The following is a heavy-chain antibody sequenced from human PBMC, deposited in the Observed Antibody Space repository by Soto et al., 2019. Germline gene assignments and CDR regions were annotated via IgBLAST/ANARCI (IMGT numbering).Heavy chain of an antibody. CDR2: INPESTTL. CDR3: TKDTFGAWDS. V-gene: IGHV3-74*01. Sequence: EAQLVESGGGLVQPGGSLTLSCTASEITLNIYWMHWIRQAPGKGLVWVSRINPESTTLTYADSVTGRFTISRDSAKNTLYLQMNGLSAEDTAIYYCTKDTFGAWDSSGQGTLVTVSS. CDR1: EITLNIYW. J-gene: IGHJ4*02. D-gene: IGHD3-10*01.